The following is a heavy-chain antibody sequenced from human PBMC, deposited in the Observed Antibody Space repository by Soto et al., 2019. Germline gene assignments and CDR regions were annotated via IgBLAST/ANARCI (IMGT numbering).Heavy chain of an antibody. CDR1: GGSISSSSYH. J-gene: IGHJ4*02. Sequence: KASETLSLTCSVSGGSISSSSYHWGWIRQPPGKWLEWIGSIYHSGSTYYNPSLKSRVTISVDTSKNQFSLKLSSVTAADTAVYYCGRQGYCSGGSCYAAVVDYWGQGTLVTVYS. CDR3: GRQGYCSGGSCYAAVVDY. CDR2: IYHSGST. D-gene: IGHD2-15*01. V-gene: IGHV4-39*01.